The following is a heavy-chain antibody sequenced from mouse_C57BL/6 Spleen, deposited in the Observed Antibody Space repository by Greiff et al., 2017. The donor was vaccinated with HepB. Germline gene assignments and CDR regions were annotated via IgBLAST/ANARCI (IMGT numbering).Heavy chain of an antibody. Sequence: VQLQQSGAELVKPGASVKISCKASGYAFSSYWMNWVKQRPGKGLEWIGQIYPGDGDTNYNGKFKGKATLTADKSSSTAYMQLSSLTSEDSAVYLCASVDTTGAPYFDYWGKGTTLTVSS. D-gene: IGHD1-1*01. CDR3: ASVDTTGAPYFDY. CDR1: GYAFSSYW. CDR2: IYPGDGDT. V-gene: IGHV1-80*01. J-gene: IGHJ2*01.